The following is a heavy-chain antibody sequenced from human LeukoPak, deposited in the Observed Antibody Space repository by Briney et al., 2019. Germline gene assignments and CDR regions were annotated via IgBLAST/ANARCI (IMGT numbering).Heavy chain of an antibody. J-gene: IGHJ4*01. V-gene: IGHV3-73*01. CDR1: GFTFSGSA. Sequence: PGGPLRLSCAASGFTFSGSAIHWVRQTSGKGLEWVGRIRTKVNTYATAYGESVKGRFTISRDDSKNAAYLQMNSLTADDTALYYCAKDLWFGGSAFDSWGQGTLVTVSS. CDR3: AKDLWFGGSAFDS. CDR2: IRTKVNTYAT. D-gene: IGHD3-10*01.